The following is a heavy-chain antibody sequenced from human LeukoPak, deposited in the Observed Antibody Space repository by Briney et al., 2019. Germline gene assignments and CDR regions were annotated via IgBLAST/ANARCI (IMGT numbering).Heavy chain of an antibody. CDR1: GYTFTNYG. J-gene: IGHJ4*02. V-gene: IGHV1-18*01. CDR3: ARRLERHQDFDY. CDR2: ISAYNGNT. D-gene: IGHD1-1*01. Sequence: GASVKVSCKASGYTFTNYGISWVRQAPGQGLEWVGWISAYNGNTKYAQKLQGRVTMTTDRSASTAYRELRSLRSDDTAMYYCARRLERHQDFDYWGQGTLVTVSS.